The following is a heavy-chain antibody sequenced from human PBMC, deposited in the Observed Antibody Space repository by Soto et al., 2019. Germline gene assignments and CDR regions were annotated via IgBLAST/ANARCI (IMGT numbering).Heavy chain of an antibody. D-gene: IGHD2-8*01. Sequence: EVQVAESGGGSVQPGRSLRLSCEASGFSFDEYAMHWVRQVPGKGLEWVSSINWNSGNIVYAESVRGRFTISRDNAKNSLYLQMNSLRPEDTAFYYCAKGTKYCTSGVCSVFDYWGQGTLVTVSS. CDR2: INWNSGNI. CDR3: AKGTKYCTSGVCSVFDY. J-gene: IGHJ4*02. V-gene: IGHV3-9*01. CDR1: GFSFDEYA.